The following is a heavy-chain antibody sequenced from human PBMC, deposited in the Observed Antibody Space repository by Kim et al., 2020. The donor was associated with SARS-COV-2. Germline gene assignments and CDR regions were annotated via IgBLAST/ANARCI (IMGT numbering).Heavy chain of an antibody. V-gene: IGHV4-34*01. CDR3: AGSGRTPRYFDY. Sequence: NYNPSLKSRVTISVDTSKNPFSLKLSSVTAADTAVYYCAGSGRTPRYFDYWGQGTLVTVSS. D-gene: IGHD1-26*01. J-gene: IGHJ4*02.